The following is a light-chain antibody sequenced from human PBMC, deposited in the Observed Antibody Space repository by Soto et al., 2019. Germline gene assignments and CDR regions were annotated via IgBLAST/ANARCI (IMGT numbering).Light chain of an antibody. CDR1: TSDIGGYNY. CDR2: DVG. Sequence: QSALTQPASVSGSPGQSITISCTGSTSDIGGYNYVSWYQQHPGKAPKLLISDVGYRPSGISDRFSGSKSGNTASLTISGLQPEDEADYYCSSYGASSTLFGGGTKLTVL. V-gene: IGLV2-14*03. J-gene: IGLJ2*01. CDR3: SSYGASSTL.